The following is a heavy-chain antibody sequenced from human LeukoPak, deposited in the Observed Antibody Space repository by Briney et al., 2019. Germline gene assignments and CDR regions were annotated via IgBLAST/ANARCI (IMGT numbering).Heavy chain of an antibody. Sequence: ASVKVSCKASGGTFSSYAISWVRQAPGQGLEWMGGIIPIFGTANYAQKFQGRVTITADESTSTVYMELSSLRSEDTAAYYCARPREYSSSSYHYYFDYWGQGTLVTVSS. CDR1: GGTFSSYA. CDR3: ARPREYSSSSYHYYFDY. J-gene: IGHJ4*02. D-gene: IGHD6-6*01. CDR2: IIPIFGTA. V-gene: IGHV1-69*13.